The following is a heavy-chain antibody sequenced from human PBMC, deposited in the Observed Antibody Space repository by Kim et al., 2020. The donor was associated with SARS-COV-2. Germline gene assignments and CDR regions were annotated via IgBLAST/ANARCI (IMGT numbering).Heavy chain of an antibody. J-gene: IGHJ6*02. D-gene: IGHD3-9*01. CDR3: AKNGPALTWDGMDV. V-gene: IGHV4-28*01. Sequence: TTSLKGRFTISVDNSKIPLSLKLSSVTAEDTAVYYCAKNGPALTWDGMDVWGQGTTVTVSS.